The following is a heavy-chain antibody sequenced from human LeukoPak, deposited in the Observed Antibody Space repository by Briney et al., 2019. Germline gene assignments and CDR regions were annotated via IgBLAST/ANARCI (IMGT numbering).Heavy chain of an antibody. CDR2: ISYDGSNK. CDR3: ARPFNGAFDY. Sequence: GRSLRLSCAASGFTFSSYAMHWVRQAPGKGLEWVAVISYDGSNKYYADSVKGRFTTSRDNSKNTLYLQMNSLRAEDTAVYYCARPFNGAFDYWGQGTLVTVSS. CDR1: GFTFSSYA. J-gene: IGHJ4*02. V-gene: IGHV3-30-3*01. D-gene: IGHD2-8*01.